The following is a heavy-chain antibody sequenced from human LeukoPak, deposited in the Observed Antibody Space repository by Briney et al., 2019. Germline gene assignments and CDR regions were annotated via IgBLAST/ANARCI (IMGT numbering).Heavy chain of an antibody. CDR1: GFTFSSYW. CDR3: ARATGSYYSLGY. CDR2: INSDGSST. Sequence: GGSLRLSCAASGFTFSSYWMHWVPQAPGKGLVWVSRINSDGSSTSYADSVKGRFTVSRDNAKNTLYLHMNSLRAEDTAVYYCARATGSYYSLGYWGQGTLVTVSS. J-gene: IGHJ4*02. V-gene: IGHV3-74*01. D-gene: IGHD1-26*01.